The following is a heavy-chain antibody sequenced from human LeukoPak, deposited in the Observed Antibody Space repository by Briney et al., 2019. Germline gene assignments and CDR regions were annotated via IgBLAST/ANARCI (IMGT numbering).Heavy chain of an antibody. CDR1: GGSISSYY. V-gene: IGHV4-39*01. J-gene: IGHJ3*02. Sequence: PSETLSLTCTVSGGSISSYYWGWIRQPPGKGLEWIGSIYYSGSTYYNPSLKSRVTISVDTSKNQFSLKLSSVTAADTAVYYCARHPITKRNAFDIWGQGTMVTVSS. D-gene: IGHD5-12*01. CDR2: IYYSGST. CDR3: ARHPITKRNAFDI.